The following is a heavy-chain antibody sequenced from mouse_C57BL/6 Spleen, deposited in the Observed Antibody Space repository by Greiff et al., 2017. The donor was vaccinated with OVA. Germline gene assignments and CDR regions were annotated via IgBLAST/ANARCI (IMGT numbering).Heavy chain of an antibody. CDR1: GYAFSSYW. Sequence: VQLVESGAELVKPGASVKISCKASGYAFSSYWMNWVKQRPGKGLEWIGQIYPGDGDTNYNGKFKGKATLTADKSSSTAYMQLSSLTSEDSAVYFCARSEEAWFAYWGQGTLVTVSA. J-gene: IGHJ3*01. V-gene: IGHV1-80*01. CDR2: IYPGDGDT. CDR3: ARSEEAWFAY.